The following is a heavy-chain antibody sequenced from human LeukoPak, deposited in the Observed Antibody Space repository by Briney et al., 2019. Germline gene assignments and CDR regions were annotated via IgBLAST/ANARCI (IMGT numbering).Heavy chain of an antibody. J-gene: IGHJ4*02. D-gene: IGHD3-16*01. CDR3: ARDHRIGGS. V-gene: IGHV3-53*01. Sequence: GGSLRLSCAASGFTVSSNSMTWVRQAPGKGLEWVSVIYSDGSTFYAASVKGRFIISRDNSKNTLYLQMNSLRVDDTAVYFCARDHRIGGSWGQGTLVTVSS. CDR2: IYSDGST. CDR1: GFTVSSNS.